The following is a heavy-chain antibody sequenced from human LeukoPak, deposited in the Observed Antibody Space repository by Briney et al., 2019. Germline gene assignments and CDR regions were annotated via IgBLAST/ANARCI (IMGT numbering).Heavy chain of an antibody. V-gene: IGHV3-23*01. CDR2: ISGGGVST. CDR3: ALYLRVRGDY. Sequence: PGGSLRLSCVASGFTFSTSAMMWVRQAPGRGLEWVSAISGGGVSTYYTDSVKGRFTISRDNSKNTLYLQMNSLRAEDTAVYYCALYLRVRGDYWGQGTLVSVSS. CDR1: GFTFSTSA. D-gene: IGHD3-10*01. J-gene: IGHJ4*02.